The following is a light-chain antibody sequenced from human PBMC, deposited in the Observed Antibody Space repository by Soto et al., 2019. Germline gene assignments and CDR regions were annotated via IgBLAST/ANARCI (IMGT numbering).Light chain of an antibody. V-gene: IGKV3-20*01. J-gene: IGKJ2*01. CDR3: QQYGSSPGT. CDR2: GAS. CDR1: QDVKNNY. Sequence: PGERATLSCRASQDVKNNYLAWYQQKPGQPPRLLIRGASSRAAGLPDRFSGSGSGTAFTLTINRLEPEDFAVYYCQQYGSSPGTFGQGTKLEI.